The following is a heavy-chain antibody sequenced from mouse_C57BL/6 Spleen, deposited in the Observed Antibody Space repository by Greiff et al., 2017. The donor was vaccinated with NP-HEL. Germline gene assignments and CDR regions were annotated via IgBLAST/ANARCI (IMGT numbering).Heavy chain of an antibody. V-gene: IGHV1-69*01. CDR2: IDPSDSYT. D-gene: IGHD1-1*01. Sequence: QVQLQQSGAELVMPGASVKLSCKASGYTFTSYWMHWVKQRPGQGLEWIGEIDPSDSYTNYNQKFKGKSTLTVDKSSSTAYMQLSSLTSEDSAVYYCARWSTTVSAMDYWGQGTSVTVSS. J-gene: IGHJ4*01. CDR1: GYTFTSYW. CDR3: ARWSTTVSAMDY.